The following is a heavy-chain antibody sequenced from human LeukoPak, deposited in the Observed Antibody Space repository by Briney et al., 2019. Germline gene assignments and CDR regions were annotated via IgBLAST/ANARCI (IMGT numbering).Heavy chain of an antibody. CDR2: IGVSGTGT. CDR1: GFTFDSYA. V-gene: IGHV3-23*01. CDR3: ARDKAYKIVVADVDY. D-gene: IGHD3-22*01. Sequence: GGSLRLSCAASGFTFDSYAMSWVRQAPGKGLEWVSAIGVSGTGTYYADSVKGRFTISRDDSKNTLYLQMNSLRAEDTAVYYCARDKAYKIVVADVDYWGQGTLVTVSS. J-gene: IGHJ4*02.